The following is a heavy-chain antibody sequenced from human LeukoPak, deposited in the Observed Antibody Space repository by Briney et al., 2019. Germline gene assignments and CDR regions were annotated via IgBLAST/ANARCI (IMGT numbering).Heavy chain of an antibody. CDR1: GGSISSSSYY. CDR2: IYYSGST. Sequence: SETLSLTCTVSGGSISSSSYYWGWIRQPPGKGLEWIGSIYYSGSTYYNPSLKSRVTISVDTSKNQFSLKLSSVTAADTAVYYCARQSGSYYPNDYWGQGTLVTVSS. J-gene: IGHJ4*02. CDR3: ARQSGSYYPNDY. V-gene: IGHV4-39*01. D-gene: IGHD1-26*01.